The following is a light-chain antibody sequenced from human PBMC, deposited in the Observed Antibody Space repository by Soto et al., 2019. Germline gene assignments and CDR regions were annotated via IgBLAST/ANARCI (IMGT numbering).Light chain of an antibody. CDR3: QQFGDSLT. V-gene: IGKV3-20*01. CDR1: QPVFIRY. J-gene: IGKJ4*01. CDR2: GAS. Sequence: ETVLTQSPGTLSLSPGERATLSCRASQPVFIRYLARYQQKPGQAPRLLIYGASTRATGIPDRFSGSGSGTDFTLTVSRLEPEDFAVYYCQQFGDSLTFGGGTKVEI.